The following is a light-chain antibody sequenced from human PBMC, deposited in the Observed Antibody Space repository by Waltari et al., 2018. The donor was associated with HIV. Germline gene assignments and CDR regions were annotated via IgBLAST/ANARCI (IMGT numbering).Light chain of an antibody. CDR1: SPNIGSNY. V-gene: IGLV1-47*01. CDR2: RNK. CDR3: AAWDDSLSGYV. Sequence: QSVLTQPPSASGTPGQRVTISCSGSSPNIGSNYGYWYQQLPGTAPKLLNYRNKQRPAGVPDRFAGSKSGTSASLASSGLRSEDEADYYCAAWDDSLSGYVFGTGTKVTVL. J-gene: IGLJ1*01.